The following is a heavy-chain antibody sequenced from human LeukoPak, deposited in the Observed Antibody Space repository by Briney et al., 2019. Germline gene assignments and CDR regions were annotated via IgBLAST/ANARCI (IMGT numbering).Heavy chain of an antibody. J-gene: IGHJ4*03. CDR2: ISGSGGST. CDR3: SKDLGGSGSHPFDH. V-gene: IGHV3-23*01. Sequence: GGSLRLSCAASGFTFSNYAMNWVRQAPGRGLEWVSAISGSGGSTYYADSVKGRFTISRENSKKTLYLQMNSLRAEDTAVYYCSKDLGGSGSHPFDHWGQGTL. D-gene: IGHD1-26*01. CDR1: GFTFSNYA.